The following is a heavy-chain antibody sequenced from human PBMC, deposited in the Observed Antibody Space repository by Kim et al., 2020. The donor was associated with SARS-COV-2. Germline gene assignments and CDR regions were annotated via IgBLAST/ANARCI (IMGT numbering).Heavy chain of an antibody. Sequence: SETLSLTCTVSGGSISSYYWSWIRQPPGKGLEWIGYIYYSGSTNYNPSLKSRVTISVDTSKNHFSLKLSSVTAADTAVYYCARGSGSGSYLFDYWGQGTLVTDSA. CDR1: GGSISSYY. CDR2: IYYSGST. D-gene: IGHD3-10*01. V-gene: IGHV4-59*13. CDR3: ARGSGSGSYLFDY. J-gene: IGHJ4*02.